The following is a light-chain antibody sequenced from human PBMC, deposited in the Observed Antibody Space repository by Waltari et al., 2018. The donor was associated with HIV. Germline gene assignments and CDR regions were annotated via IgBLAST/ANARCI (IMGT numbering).Light chain of an antibody. CDR3: AAWDDSLSGRV. CDR1: SSHIGINN. V-gene: IGLV1-47*01. CDR2: RNN. J-gene: IGLJ3*02. Sequence: QSVLTQSPSASGTPGQMVNISCSRRSSHIGINNLYWYQSLPGTAPKLLIYRNNQRPSGVPDRFSGSKSGTSASLAISGLRSEDEADYYCAAWDDSLSGRVFGGGTKLTVL.